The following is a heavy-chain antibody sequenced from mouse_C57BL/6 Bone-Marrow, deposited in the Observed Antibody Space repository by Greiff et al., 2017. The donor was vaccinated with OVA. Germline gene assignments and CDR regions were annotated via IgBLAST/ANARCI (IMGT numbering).Heavy chain of an antibody. J-gene: IGHJ2*01. CDR1: GYAFSSSW. Sequence: VQLQQSGPELVKPGASVKISCKASGYAFSSSWMNWVKQRPGKGLEWIGRIYPGDGDTNYNGKFKGKATLTADKSSSTAYMQLSSLTSEDSAVYFCALYYYGSLDYWGQGTTLTVSS. CDR2: IYPGDGDT. CDR3: ALYYYGSLDY. D-gene: IGHD1-1*01. V-gene: IGHV1-82*01.